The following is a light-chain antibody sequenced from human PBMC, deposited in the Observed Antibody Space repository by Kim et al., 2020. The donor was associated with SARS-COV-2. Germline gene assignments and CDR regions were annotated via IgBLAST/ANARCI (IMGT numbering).Light chain of an antibody. Sequence: GQKVTITFSGSSTNNGNNFVSWYQRLQGTAPKPLIYDNNKRPSGIPDRFSGSKSGTSATLGITGLQAGDEADYDCGTWDSSLSAYVFGTGTKVTVL. CDR1: STNNGNNF. J-gene: IGLJ1*01. CDR2: DNN. V-gene: IGLV1-51*01. CDR3: GTWDSSLSAYV.